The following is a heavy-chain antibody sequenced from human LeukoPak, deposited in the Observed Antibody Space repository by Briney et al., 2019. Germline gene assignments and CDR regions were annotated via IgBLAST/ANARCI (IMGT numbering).Heavy chain of an antibody. Sequence: ASVKVSCKASGYSFSNYVVTWVRQAPGQGLEWMGWISAADGDTDYVQKFQGRLTLTTDTSTRTAYMDLRSLRSDDTAVYYCARLIRAAALIDYWGQGTLVTVSS. J-gene: IGHJ4*02. V-gene: IGHV1-18*01. CDR3: ARLIRAAALIDY. CDR1: GYSFSNYV. CDR2: ISAADGDT. D-gene: IGHD6-25*01.